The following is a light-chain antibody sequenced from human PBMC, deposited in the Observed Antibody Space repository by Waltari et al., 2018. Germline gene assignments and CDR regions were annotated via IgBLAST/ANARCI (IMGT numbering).Light chain of an antibody. Sequence: ILMTQSPATLSVSPGERATLSCRASQSVTNNLAWYQQQPGQAPRLLSYVASSRATGIPARFSGSGSGTEFTLTVSSLQSEDFAVYYCQQYHNWPLSFGGGTKVEIK. V-gene: IGKV3-15*01. CDR1: QSVTNN. CDR3: QQYHNWPLS. CDR2: VAS. J-gene: IGKJ4*01.